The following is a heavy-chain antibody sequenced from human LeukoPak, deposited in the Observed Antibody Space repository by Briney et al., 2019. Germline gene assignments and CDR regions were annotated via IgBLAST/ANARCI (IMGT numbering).Heavy chain of an antibody. D-gene: IGHD3-3*01. CDR3: AKDRYDFWSGYYFDY. Sequence: GGSLRLSCAASGFTFSSYWMHWVRQAPGKGLLWVSHINSDGGYTSYADSVKGRFTISRDNSKNTLYLQMNSLRAEDTAVYYCAKDRYDFWSGYYFDYWGQGTLVTVSS. CDR2: INSDGGYT. V-gene: IGHV3-74*01. J-gene: IGHJ4*02. CDR1: GFTFSSYW.